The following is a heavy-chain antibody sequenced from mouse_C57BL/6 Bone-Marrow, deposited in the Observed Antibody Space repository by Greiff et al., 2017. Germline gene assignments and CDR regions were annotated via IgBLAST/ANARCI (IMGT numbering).Heavy chain of an antibody. V-gene: IGHV5-12*01. J-gene: IGHJ3*01. CDR1: GFTFSDYY. CDR2: ISNGGGST. D-gene: IGHD2-4*01. CDR3: ARHYDYDIAY. Sequence: EVQLVESGGGLVQPGGSLKLSCAASGFTFSDYYMYWVRQTPEKRLEWVAYISNGGGSTYYPDTVKGRFTISRDNAKNTLYLQMSRLKSEDTAMYYCARHYDYDIAYWGQGTLVTVSA.